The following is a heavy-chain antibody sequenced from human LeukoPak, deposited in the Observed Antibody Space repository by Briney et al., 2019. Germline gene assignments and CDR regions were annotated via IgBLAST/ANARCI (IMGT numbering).Heavy chain of an antibody. Sequence: SETLSLTCTVSGGSISSYYWSWLRQPPGKGLEWIGYIYYSGSTNYNPSLKSRVTISVDTSKNQFSLKLSSVTAADSAVYYCARDLGGAYDSSGYYNLGFDYWGQGTLVTVSS. CDR1: GGSISSYY. CDR3: ARDLGGAYDSSGYYNLGFDY. V-gene: IGHV4-59*01. CDR2: IYYSGST. D-gene: IGHD3-22*01. J-gene: IGHJ4*02.